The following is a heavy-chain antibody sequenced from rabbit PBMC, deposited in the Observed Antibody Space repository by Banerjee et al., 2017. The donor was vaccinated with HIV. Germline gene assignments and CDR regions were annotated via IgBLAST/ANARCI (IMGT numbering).Heavy chain of an antibody. CDR2: IGTSSGST. CDR3: ARVGTDGDGYATDWNL. J-gene: IGHJ4*01. CDR1: GIDFSSYYY. D-gene: IGHD6-1*01. Sequence: QEQLEESGGGLVKPGGTLTLTCKASGIDFSSYYYMCWVRQAPGKGLEWIACIGTSSGSTYYATWAKGRFTISKTSSTTVTLQMTSLTAADTATYFCARVGTDGDGYATDWNLWGQGTLVTVS. V-gene: IGHV1S45*01.